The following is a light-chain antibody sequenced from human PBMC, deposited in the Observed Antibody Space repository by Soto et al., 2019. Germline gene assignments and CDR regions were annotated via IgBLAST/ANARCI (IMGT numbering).Light chain of an antibody. CDR2: GVS. V-gene: IGKV1-39*01. J-gene: IGKJ2*01. Sequence: DIQMTQSPSSLSASVGDRVTITCRPSQSIGSRLNWYQQKSGKAPKVLIFGVSGLQNGVPSRFSGSVSGTDFTLTISSLQPEDFATYYCQQTYSVPYTFGQGTKLEIE. CDR3: QQTYSVPYT. CDR1: QSIGSR.